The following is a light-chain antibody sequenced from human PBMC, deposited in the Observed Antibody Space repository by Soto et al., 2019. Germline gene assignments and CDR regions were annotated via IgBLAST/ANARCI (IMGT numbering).Light chain of an antibody. J-gene: IGLJ3*02. V-gene: IGLV1-44*01. Sequence: QSVLTQPPSASGTPGQRVTISCSGSSSNIGSNSVNWYQQLPGTAPKLLMYSNNQRPSGVPDRFSGSNSGTSASLAISGLQFEDEADYYCAGWDDSVNGPVFGGGTKLTVL. CDR1: SSNIGSNS. CDR2: SNN. CDR3: AGWDDSVNGPV.